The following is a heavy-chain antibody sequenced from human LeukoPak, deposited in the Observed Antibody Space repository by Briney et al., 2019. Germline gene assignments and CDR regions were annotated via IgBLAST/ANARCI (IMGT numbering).Heavy chain of an antibody. V-gene: IGHV3-23*01. Sequence: GGSLRLSCAASGFTFSKYVMIWVRQAPGKGLEWVSGITGSGASTYYADSVKGRFTISRDNANNSLFLQMNSLRAEDTSVYYCATSDYGGLDYWGQGTLVTVSS. CDR3: ATSDYGGLDY. CDR2: ITGSGAST. J-gene: IGHJ4*02. CDR1: GFTFSKYV. D-gene: IGHD4-23*01.